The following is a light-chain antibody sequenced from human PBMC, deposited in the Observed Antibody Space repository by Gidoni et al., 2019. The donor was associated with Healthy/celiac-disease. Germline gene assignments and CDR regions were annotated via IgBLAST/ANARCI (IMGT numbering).Light chain of an antibody. Sequence: SDELTQPPSVSVSPGQTARITCSGGALPKQYAYWYQQKPGQAPVLVIYKDSERPSGIPERFSGSSSGTTVTLTISGVQAEDEADYYCQSADSSGTYVVFGGGTTLTVL. CDR1: ALPKQY. V-gene: IGLV3-25*03. CDR2: KDS. J-gene: IGLJ2*01. CDR3: QSADSSGTYVV.